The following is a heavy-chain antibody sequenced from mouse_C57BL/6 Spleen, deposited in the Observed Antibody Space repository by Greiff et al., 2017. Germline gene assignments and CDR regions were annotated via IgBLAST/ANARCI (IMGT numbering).Heavy chain of an antibody. V-gene: IGHV1-64*01. CDR2: IHPNSGST. D-gene: IGHD2-2*01. CDR1: GYTFTSYW. CDR3: APSTMVTTRGLYYAMDY. Sequence: QVQLQQPGAELVKPGASVKLSCKASGYTFTSYWMHWVKQRPGQGLEWIGMIHPNSGSTNYNEKFKSKATLTVDKSSSTAYMQLSSLTSEDSAVYYCAPSTMVTTRGLYYAMDYWGQGTSVTVSS. J-gene: IGHJ4*01.